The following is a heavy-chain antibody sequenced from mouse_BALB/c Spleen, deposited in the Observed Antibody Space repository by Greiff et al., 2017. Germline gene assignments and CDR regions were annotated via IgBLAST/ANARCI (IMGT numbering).Heavy chain of an antibody. CDR2: INPYNDGT. CDR3: ARGDYYGYEGYAMDY. Sequence: EVQLQQSGPELVKPGASVKMSCKASGYTFTSYVMHWVKQKPGQGLEWIGYINPYNDGTKYNEKFKGKATLTSDKSSSTAYMELSSLTSEDSAVYYCARGDYYGYEGYAMDYWGQGTSVTVSS. CDR1: GYTFTSYV. D-gene: IGHD1-2*01. J-gene: IGHJ4*01. V-gene: IGHV1-14*01.